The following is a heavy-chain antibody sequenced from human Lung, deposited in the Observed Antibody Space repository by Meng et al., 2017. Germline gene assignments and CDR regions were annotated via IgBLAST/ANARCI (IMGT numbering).Heavy chain of an antibody. V-gene: IGHV3-21*01. D-gene: IGHD2-15*01. CDR3: ARGRVVVAATPSDY. CDR2: ISSSST. CDR1: GFTFSSYS. J-gene: IGHJ4*02. Sequence: ELQLVESGGGLFKPGGSLRLSCAASGFTFSSYSMNWVRQAPGKGLEWVSSISSSSTYADSVKGRFTISRDNAKNSLYLQMNSLRAEDTAVYYCARGRVVVAATPSDYWGQGTLVTVSS.